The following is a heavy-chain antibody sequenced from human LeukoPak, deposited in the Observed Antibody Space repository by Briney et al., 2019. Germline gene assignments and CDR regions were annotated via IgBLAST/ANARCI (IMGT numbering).Heavy chain of an antibody. Sequence: PGGSLRLSCAASGFTFSSYWMHWVRQAPGKGLVWVSRINSDGSSRSYADSVKGRFTISRDNAKNTLYLQMDSLRAEDTAVYYCARETFSGWHFDYWGQGALVTVSS. D-gene: IGHD6-19*01. CDR2: INSDGSSR. CDR3: ARETFSGWHFDY. CDR1: GFTFSSYW. V-gene: IGHV3-74*01. J-gene: IGHJ4*02.